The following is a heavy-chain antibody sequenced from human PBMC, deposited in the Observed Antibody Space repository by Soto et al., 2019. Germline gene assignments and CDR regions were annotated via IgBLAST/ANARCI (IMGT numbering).Heavy chain of an antibody. CDR1: GFTFSSYS. CDR2: ISSSSNII. Sequence: VGSLRLSCAGSGFTFSSYSMTWVRQAPGKGLQWLSFISSSSNIINYADSVKGRFTVSRDNAKNSLYLQMNNLRVEDTAVYYCAREYKGAWFVYWGQGTLVTVS. J-gene: IGHJ1*01. CDR3: AREYKGAWFVY. V-gene: IGHV3-48*01. D-gene: IGHD3-10*01.